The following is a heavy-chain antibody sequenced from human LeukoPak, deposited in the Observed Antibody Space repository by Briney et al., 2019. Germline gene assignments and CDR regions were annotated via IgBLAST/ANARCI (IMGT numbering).Heavy chain of an antibody. Sequence: GASVKVSCKASGGTFSSYAISWVRQAPGQGLEWMGRIIPILGIANYARKFQGRVTITADKSTSTAYMELSSLRSEDTAVYYCARTPSITGTTYYYYGMDVWGQGTTVTVSS. CDR2: IIPILGIA. V-gene: IGHV1-69*04. D-gene: IGHD1-20*01. CDR1: GGTFSSYA. CDR3: ARTPSITGTTYYYYGMDV. J-gene: IGHJ6*02.